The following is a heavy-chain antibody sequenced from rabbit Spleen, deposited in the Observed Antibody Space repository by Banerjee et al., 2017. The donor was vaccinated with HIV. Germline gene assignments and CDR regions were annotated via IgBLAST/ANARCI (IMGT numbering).Heavy chain of an antibody. CDR2: IYGGSSGST. D-gene: IGHD1-1*01. J-gene: IGHJ4*01. CDR1: GFSFSSGYY. CDR3: ARGDASSGDGYNL. Sequence: QEQLEESGGGLVKPGGSLTLTCKASGFSFSSGYYMCWVRQAPGKGLEWIACIYGGSSGSTYYASWAKGRFTISKTSSTTVTLQMTSLTAADTATYFCARGDASSGDGYNLWGQGTLVTVS. V-gene: IGHV1S45*01.